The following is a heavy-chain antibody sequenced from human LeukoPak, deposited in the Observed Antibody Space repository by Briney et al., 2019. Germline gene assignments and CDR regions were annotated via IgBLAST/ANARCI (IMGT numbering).Heavy chain of an antibody. V-gene: IGHV4-59*01. CDR2: IYYSGST. CDR3: ARDVDDFWSGRFRAFDI. CDR1: GGSISSYY. Sequence: PSETLSLTCTVSGGSISSYYWSWIRQPPGKGLEWIGSIYYSGSTTYNTSLTTRVTISVDTSKNQFSLKLCSGAAADPAVYYWARDVDDFWSGRFRAFDIWGQGTMVTVSS. D-gene: IGHD3-3*01. J-gene: IGHJ3*02.